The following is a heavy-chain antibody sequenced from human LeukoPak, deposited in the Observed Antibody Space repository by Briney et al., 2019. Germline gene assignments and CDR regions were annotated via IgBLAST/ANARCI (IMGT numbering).Heavy chain of an antibody. Sequence: PGGSLRLSCAASGFTFSSYWMHWVRQAPGEGPVWVSRIKTDGSSTSYADSVQGRFTISRDNGINTLYLQMNSLRAEDTAVYYCARDPFGESTYWGRGILVTVSS. CDR2: IKTDGSST. D-gene: IGHD3-10*01. CDR3: ARDPFGESTY. J-gene: IGHJ4*02. V-gene: IGHV3-74*01. CDR1: GFTFSSYW.